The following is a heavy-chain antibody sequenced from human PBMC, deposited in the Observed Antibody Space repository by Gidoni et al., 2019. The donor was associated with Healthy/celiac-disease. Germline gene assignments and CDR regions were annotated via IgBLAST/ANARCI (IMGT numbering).Heavy chain of an antibody. Sequence: QVQLVQSGAEVKKPGASVKVSCTASGYTFTSYAMHWVRQAPGQRLEWMGWINAGNGNTKYSQKSQGRVTITRDTSASTAYMELSSLRSEDTAVYYCAREGGVVTAIPDYYYYYGMDVWGQGTTVTVSS. CDR3: AREGGVVTAIPDYYYYYGMDV. CDR1: GYTFTSYA. CDR2: INAGNGNT. D-gene: IGHD2-21*02. J-gene: IGHJ6*02. V-gene: IGHV1-3*01.